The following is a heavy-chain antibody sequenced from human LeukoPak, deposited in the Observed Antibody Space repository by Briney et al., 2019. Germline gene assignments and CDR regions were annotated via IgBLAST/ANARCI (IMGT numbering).Heavy chain of an antibody. CDR3: AKEYTSPFDS. Sequence: GGSLRLSCAASGFTFGTYVMQWVRQAPGKGLEWVAFIRPDGSNKGYADSVKGRFTISRDNSKSTLYLQVNSLSAEDTAVYYCAKEYTSPFDSWGQGTLVTVSS. J-gene: IGHJ4*02. CDR2: IRPDGSNK. V-gene: IGHV3-30*02. CDR1: GFTFGTYV. D-gene: IGHD2-2*01.